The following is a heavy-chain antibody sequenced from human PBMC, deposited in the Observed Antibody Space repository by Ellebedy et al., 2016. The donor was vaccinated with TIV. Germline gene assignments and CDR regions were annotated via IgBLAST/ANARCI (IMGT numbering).Heavy chain of an antibody. V-gene: IGHV3-48*02. CDR1: GFTFRSNS. CDR2: ISSSGNTI. CDR3: ARGGVGGDYVY. J-gene: IGHJ4*02. Sequence: GESLKISCAASGFTFRSNSMNWVRQAPGKGLEWVSYISSSGNTIYYTDSVKGRFTISRDNAKNSLYLQMNSLKDADTAVYYCARGGVGGDYVYWGQGTLVTVSS. D-gene: IGHD4-17*01.